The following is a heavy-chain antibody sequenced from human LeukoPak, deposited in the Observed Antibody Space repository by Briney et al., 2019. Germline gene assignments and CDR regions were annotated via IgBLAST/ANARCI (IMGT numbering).Heavy chain of an antibody. CDR1: GGSFRGYY. CDR2: INHSGST. V-gene: IGHV4-34*01. J-gene: IGHJ5*02. CDR3: ARGKWFDP. Sequence: PAETLSLTCAVYGGSFRGYYWSWIPQPPGKGLEGIGEINHSGSTNYNPSLKSRVTLSVDTSKNQFSLKLSSVTAADTAVYYCARGKWFDPWGQGTLVTVSS.